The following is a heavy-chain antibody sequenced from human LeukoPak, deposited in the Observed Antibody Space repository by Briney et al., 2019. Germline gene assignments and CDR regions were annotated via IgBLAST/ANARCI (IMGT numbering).Heavy chain of an antibody. CDR1: GYTFTSYY. D-gene: IGHD1-26*01. J-gene: IGHJ3*02. CDR3: ARAAHWDDAFDI. CDR2: ISPSGGST. Sequence: ASVKVSCKASGYTFTSYYMHWVRQAPGQGLEWMGIISPSGGSTSYAQKFQGRVTMTRDTSTSTVYMELSSLRSEDTAVYYCARAAHWDDAFDIWGQGTMVTVSS. V-gene: IGHV1-46*01.